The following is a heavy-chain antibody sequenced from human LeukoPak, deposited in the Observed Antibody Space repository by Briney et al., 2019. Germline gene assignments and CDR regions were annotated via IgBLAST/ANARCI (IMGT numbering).Heavy chain of an antibody. V-gene: IGHV3-15*04. CDR2: IETKTDGGTT. CDR1: GFTFSNSW. J-gene: IGHJ5*02. D-gene: IGHD1-26*01. Sequence: NPGGSLRLSCAASGFTFSNSWMSWVRQAPGKGLEWVGRIETKTDGGTTDHAAPVKGRFTISRDDSKNTLYLQMNSLETEDTAVYYCTADEWAWGQGTLVTVSS. CDR3: TADEWA.